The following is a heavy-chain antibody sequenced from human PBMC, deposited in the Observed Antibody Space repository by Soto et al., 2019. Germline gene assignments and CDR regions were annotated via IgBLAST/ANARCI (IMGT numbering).Heavy chain of an antibody. CDR3: ARDRLSSNAFDM. D-gene: IGHD3-10*01. V-gene: IGHV4-59*01. Sequence: QMQLQESGPGLVKPSETLSLTCTVSGASMRSYYWNWVREAPGKGLEWIGNIYYSGGTNYNPSLKSRVTISVDTSKNYFSLRLRSVTAADTAVYYCARDRLSSNAFDMWGQGTMLTVSS. CDR1: GASMRSYY. CDR2: IYYSGGT. J-gene: IGHJ3*02.